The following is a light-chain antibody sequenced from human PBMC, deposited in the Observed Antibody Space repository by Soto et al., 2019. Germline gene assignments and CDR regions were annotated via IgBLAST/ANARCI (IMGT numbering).Light chain of an antibody. CDR1: QGVRTS. Sequence: DIQMTQSPSSLSASVGDTVTITCRASQGVRTSVAWFQQKAGKAPKSLIFAASSLHSGVPRKFGGSGSGTEFTLTISSLQPDDFATYYCQQYSSSSSGTFGQGTKVDIK. CDR2: AAS. J-gene: IGKJ1*01. V-gene: IGKV1-16*02. CDR3: QQYSSSSSGT.